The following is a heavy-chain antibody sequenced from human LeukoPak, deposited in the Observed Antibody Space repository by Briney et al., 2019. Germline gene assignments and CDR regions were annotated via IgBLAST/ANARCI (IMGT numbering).Heavy chain of an antibody. D-gene: IGHD3-10*01. Sequence: ASVKVSCKVSGYTLTELSMHWVRQAPGKGLEWMGGFDPEEGETIYAQKFQGRVTMTEDTSTDTAYMELSSLRSEDTAVYYCATLSVRGWGRYYFDYWGQGTLVTVSS. V-gene: IGHV1-24*01. CDR1: GYTLTELS. CDR2: FDPEEGET. J-gene: IGHJ4*02. CDR3: ATLSVRGWGRYYFDY.